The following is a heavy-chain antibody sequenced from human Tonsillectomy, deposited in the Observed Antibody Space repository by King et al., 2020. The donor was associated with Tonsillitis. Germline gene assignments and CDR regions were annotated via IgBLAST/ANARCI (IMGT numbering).Heavy chain of an antibody. CDR3: TKDLVPGGADV. D-gene: IGHD3-16*01. CDR1: GFTSDKYG. CDR2: ITLDSNKI. V-gene: IGHV3-9*02. Sequence: VQLVESGGGLVQPGGSLRLSCAGSGFTSDKYGMHWVRQAPGTGLEWVSGITLDSNKIGYADSVKGRFTFSRDNAKNSLYLQMNSLRAEDTALYYCTKDLVPGGADVWGQGTTVTVSS. J-gene: IGHJ6*02.